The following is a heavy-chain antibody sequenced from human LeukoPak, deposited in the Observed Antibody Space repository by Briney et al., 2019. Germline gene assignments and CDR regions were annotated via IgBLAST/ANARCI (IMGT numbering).Heavy chain of an antibody. CDR3: ARRTLCCGERFDP. CDR2: IYSSGST. V-gene: IGHV4-59*08. CDR1: GGXINNYY. J-gene: IGHJ5*02. Sequence: PSETLSLTCTVSGGXINNYYWSWIRQPPGKGLEWIGDIYSSGSTNYNPSLKSRVIISVHTSKNKFSLKLSSVSAADTAVYYCARRTLCCGERFDPWGQGTLVTVSS. D-gene: IGHD3-16*01.